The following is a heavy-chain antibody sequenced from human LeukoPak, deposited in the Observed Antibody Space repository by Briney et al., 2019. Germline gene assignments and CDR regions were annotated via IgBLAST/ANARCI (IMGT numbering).Heavy chain of an antibody. CDR3: ASGRAGDFDY. J-gene: IGHJ4*02. CDR1: GGSTSSYY. V-gene: IGHV4-59*01. CDR2: IYYSGST. Sequence: SETLSLTCTVSGGSTSSYYWSWIRQPPGKGLEWIGYIYYSGSTNYNPSLKSRVTISVDTSKNQFSLKLSSVTAADTAVYYCASGRAGDFDYWGQGTLVTVSS. D-gene: IGHD6-13*01.